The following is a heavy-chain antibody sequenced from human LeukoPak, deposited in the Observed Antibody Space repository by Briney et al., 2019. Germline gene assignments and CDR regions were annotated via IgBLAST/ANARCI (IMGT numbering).Heavy chain of an antibody. D-gene: IGHD4-17*01. CDR3: AREGVTTGLLDY. J-gene: IGHJ4*02. V-gene: IGHV3-30*04. CDR2: ISYDGSNK. Sequence: GGSLRLSCAASGFTLSSYAMHWVRQAPGKGLEWVAVISYDGSNKYYADSVKGRFTISRDNSKNTLYLQMNSLRAEDTAVYYCAREGVTTGLLDYWGQGTLVTVSS. CDR1: GFTLSSYA.